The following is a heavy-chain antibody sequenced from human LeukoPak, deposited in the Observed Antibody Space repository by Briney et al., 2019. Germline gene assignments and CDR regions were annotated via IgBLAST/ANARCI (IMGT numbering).Heavy chain of an antibody. V-gene: IGHV4-59*01. CDR1: GGSISTYY. J-gene: IGHJ4*02. Sequence: SETLSLTCTVSGGSISTYYWSWISQPPGKGLEWIGYIYHSGSTNYNPSLKSRVTISVDTSQNQFSLNLSSVTAADTAIYYCARDGCSGSDALWGQGTLVTVSS. CDR3: ARDGCSGSDAL. D-gene: IGHD5-12*01. CDR2: IYHSGST.